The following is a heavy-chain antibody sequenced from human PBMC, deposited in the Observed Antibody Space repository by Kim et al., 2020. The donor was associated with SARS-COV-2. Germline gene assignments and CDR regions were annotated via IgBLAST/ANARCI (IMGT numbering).Heavy chain of an antibody. D-gene: IGHD6-13*01. Sequence: GGSLRLSCAASGFTFSSYSMNWVRQAPGKGLEWLSSISSSSCYIYHADSVKGRFTISRENAKNSLYLQMNSLRAEDTAVYYCASRGRGSSRPFDYWGQGTLVTVSS. CDR1: GFTFSSYS. CDR2: ISSSSCYI. J-gene: IGHJ4*02. V-gene: IGHV3-21*01. CDR3: ASRGRGSSRPFDY.